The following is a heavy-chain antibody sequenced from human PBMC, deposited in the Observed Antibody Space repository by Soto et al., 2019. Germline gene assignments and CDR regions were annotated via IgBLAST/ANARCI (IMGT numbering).Heavy chain of an antibody. D-gene: IGHD3-3*01. V-gene: IGHV3-33*01. J-gene: IGHJ6*02. CDR2: IWYDGSKK. CDR1: GFTFSSFG. Sequence: QVQVVESGGGVVQPGRSLRLSCAASGFTFSSFGMHWVRQAPGKGLEWVSLIWYDGSKKSYGDSVKGRFTISRDNSRNTAYMQMNSLRADDTAVYYCARDASYDSLWSGYYPSRNGMDVWGQGTTVTVSS. CDR3: ARDASYDSLWSGYYPSRNGMDV.